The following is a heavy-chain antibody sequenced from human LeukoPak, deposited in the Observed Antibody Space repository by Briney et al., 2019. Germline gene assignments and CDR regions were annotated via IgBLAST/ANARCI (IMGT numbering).Heavy chain of an antibody. CDR1: GFTFSKYA. J-gene: IGHJ3*01. CDR2: SWSGGTNT. Sequence: GGSLRLSCVASGFTFSKYALVWVRQAPGKGLEWVSASWSGGTNTLYADAVKGRFTISRDNSKNTLFLQMNSLSAEDTAVYYCGRDPNGDYVGAFEFWGHGTMVIVS. V-gene: IGHV3-23*01. CDR3: GRDPNGDYVGAFEF. D-gene: IGHD4-17*01.